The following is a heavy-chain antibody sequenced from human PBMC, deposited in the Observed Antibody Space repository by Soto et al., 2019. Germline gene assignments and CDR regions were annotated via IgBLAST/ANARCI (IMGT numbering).Heavy chain of an antibody. D-gene: IGHD3-10*01. V-gene: IGHV1-69*12. CDR3: ARDRRYGSGSMGFDY. CDR2: IIPIFGTA. Sequence: QVQLVQSGAEVKKPGSSVKVSCTASGGTFSSYAISWVRQAPGQGLEWMGGIIPIFGTANYAQKFQGRVTITADESTSTAYMELSSLRSEDTAVYYCARDRRYGSGSMGFDYWGQGTLVTVSS. CDR1: GGTFSSYA. J-gene: IGHJ4*02.